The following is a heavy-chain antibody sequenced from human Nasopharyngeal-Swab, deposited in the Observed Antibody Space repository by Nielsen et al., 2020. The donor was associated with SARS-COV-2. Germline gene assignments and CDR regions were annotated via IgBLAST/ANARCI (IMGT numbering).Heavy chain of an antibody. V-gene: IGHV3-7*04. CDR3: AREAYYNAVDY. Sequence: GESLKISCAASGFTFRGYWMTWVRQAPGKGPEWVANINQDGSERKSGDSVKGRFTISRDDAENSVHLQMNSLRVEDTAVYYCAREAYYNAVDYWGPGTLVTVSS. CDR1: GFTFRGYW. D-gene: IGHD2-8*01. J-gene: IGHJ4*02. CDR2: INQDGSER.